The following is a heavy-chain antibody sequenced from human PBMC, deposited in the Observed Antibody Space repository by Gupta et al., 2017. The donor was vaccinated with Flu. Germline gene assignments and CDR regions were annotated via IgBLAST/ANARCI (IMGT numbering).Heavy chain of an antibody. J-gene: IGHJ4*02. CDR1: GGTFSRFA. Sequence: KASGGTFSRFAISGGRQAPGQGLEWMGGIVPIFGTTNYAQKFQGRVTITADGSTDTAYMELTSLRSEDTAVYYCARFPPISGSWEDWGQGTLVTVSS. CDR3: ARFPPISGSWED. CDR2: IVPIFGTT. V-gene: IGHV1-69*01. D-gene: IGHD1-26*01.